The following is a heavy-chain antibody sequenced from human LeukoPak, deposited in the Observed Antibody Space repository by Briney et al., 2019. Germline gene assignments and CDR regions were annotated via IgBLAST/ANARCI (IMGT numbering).Heavy chain of an antibody. V-gene: IGHV3-23*01. Sequence: PGGSLRLSCAASGFTFSSYGMSWVRQAPGKGLEWVSLISGTAFSTYSAASVRGRFTISSDYSKNPRYLLMNSLGDEAAAVYCCARAGILIGYSNYFDSWGQGTLVTVSS. CDR3: ARAGILIGYSNYFDS. CDR1: GFTFSSYG. CDR2: ISGTAFST. D-gene: IGHD6-13*01. J-gene: IGHJ4*02.